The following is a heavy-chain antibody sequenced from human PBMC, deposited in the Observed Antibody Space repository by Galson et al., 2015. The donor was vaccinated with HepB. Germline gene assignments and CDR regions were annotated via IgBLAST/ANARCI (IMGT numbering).Heavy chain of an antibody. CDR3: AGAGDSSSQPYFDY. CDR1: GYTFTSYG. J-gene: IGHJ4*02. Sequence: SVKVSCKASGYTFTSYGISWVRQAPGQGLEWMGWISAYNGIANYAQKFQGRVTITADKSTSTAYMELSSLRSEDTAVYYCAGAGDSSSQPYFDYWGQGTLVTVSS. CDR2: ISAYNGIA. D-gene: IGHD6-6*01. V-gene: IGHV1-18*04.